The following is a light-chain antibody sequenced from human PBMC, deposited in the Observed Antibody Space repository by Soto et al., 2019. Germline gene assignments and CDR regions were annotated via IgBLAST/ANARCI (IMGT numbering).Light chain of an antibody. CDR1: NIGSKS. CDR2: DDS. V-gene: IGLV3-21*02. Sequence: SSELTQPPSVSVAPGQTARITCGGNNIGSKSVHWYQQKPGQAPVLVVYDDSDRPSGIPGRFSGSNAGNTATLTISRVEAGDEADYYCQVWDSSSDHRVFGGGTKLTVL. J-gene: IGLJ2*01. CDR3: QVWDSSSDHRV.